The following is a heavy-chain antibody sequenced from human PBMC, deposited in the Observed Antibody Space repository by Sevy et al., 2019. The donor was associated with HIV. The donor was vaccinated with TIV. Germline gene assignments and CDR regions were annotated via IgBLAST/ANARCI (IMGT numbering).Heavy chain of an antibody. CDR1: GFTFSDYY. CDR3: ARDSGDSGYDFSYYGMDV. D-gene: IGHD5-12*01. V-gene: IGHV3-11*01. J-gene: IGHJ6*02. Sequence: LGGSLRLSCAASGFTFSDYYMSWIRQAPGKGLEWVSYISSSGSTIYYADSVKGRFTISRDNAKNSLYLQMNSLRAEDTAVYYCARDSGDSGYDFSYYGMDVWGQGTTVTVSS. CDR2: ISSSGSTI.